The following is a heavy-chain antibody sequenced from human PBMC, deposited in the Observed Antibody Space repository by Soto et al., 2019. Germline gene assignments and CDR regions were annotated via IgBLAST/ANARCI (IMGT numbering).Heavy chain of an antibody. D-gene: IGHD6-13*01. CDR1: GGTFSSYA. V-gene: IGHV1-69*13. J-gene: IGHJ5*02. CDR3: ARDMGSSYDGYNWFDP. CDR2: IIPIFGTA. Sequence: SVKVSCKASGGTFSSYAISWVRQAPGQGLEWMGGIIPIFGTASYAQKFQGRVTITADESTSTAYMELSSLRSEDTAVYYCARDMGSSYDGYNWFDPWGQGTLVTVSS.